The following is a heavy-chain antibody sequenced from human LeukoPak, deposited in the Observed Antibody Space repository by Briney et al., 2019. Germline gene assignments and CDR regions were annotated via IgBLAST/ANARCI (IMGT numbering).Heavy chain of an antibody. CDR2: IKQDGSEK. V-gene: IGHV3-7*01. Sequence: GGSLRLSCAASGFTFSSYWMSWVRQAPGKGLEWVANIKQDGSEKYYVDSVKGRFTISRDNARNSLFLQMNSLRAEDTAVYYCAREEDNADEYLREDYWGQGTLVTVSS. J-gene: IGHJ4*02. CDR3: AREEDNADEYLREDY. D-gene: IGHD2/OR15-2a*01. CDR1: GFTFSSYW.